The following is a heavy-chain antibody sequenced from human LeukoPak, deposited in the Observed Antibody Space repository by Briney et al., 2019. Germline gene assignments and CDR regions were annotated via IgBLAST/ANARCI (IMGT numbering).Heavy chain of an antibody. CDR1: GFTFSSRW. Sequence: PGGSLRLSCAASGFTFSSRWMGWVRQAPGKGLEWVANIRNDGLTQYYLGSVKGCFTISRDNAKDSLSLQMNSLRAEDTAVYFCARHGDYCFDLWGQGTLVTVSS. V-gene: IGHV3-7*01. CDR3: ARHGDYCFDL. D-gene: IGHD4-17*01. J-gene: IGHJ4*02. CDR2: IRNDGLTQ.